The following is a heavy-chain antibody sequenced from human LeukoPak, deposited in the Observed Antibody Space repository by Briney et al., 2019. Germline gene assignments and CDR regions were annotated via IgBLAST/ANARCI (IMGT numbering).Heavy chain of an antibody. D-gene: IGHD6-19*01. Sequence: PGGSLRLSSAASGFTFSNYWMHWVRQAPGKGLVWVSFTNNDGTTKAYAGSVTGRFTIFRDNAKNTVDLQMNSLSAEDTAVYYCARGSGGFDYWGQGSLVTVSS. CDR3: ARGSGGFDY. J-gene: IGHJ4*02. CDR1: GFTFSNYW. V-gene: IGHV3-74*01. CDR2: TNNDGTTK.